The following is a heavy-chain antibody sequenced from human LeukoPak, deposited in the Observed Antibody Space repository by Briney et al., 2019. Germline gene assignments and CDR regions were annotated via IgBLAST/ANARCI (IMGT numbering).Heavy chain of an antibody. CDR2: VSYDGSDK. CDR3: AKEGVHERYFYYGMDV. J-gene: IGHJ6*02. CDR1: GFTFSSYG. D-gene: IGHD1-1*01. V-gene: IGHV3-30*18. Sequence: GGSLRLSCAASGFTFSSYGMNWVRQAPGKGLEWVGIVSYDGSDKYYADSVKGRFTISRDNSKNTLYLQMNSLRAEDTAVYFCAKEGVHERYFYYGMDVWGQGTTVTVSS.